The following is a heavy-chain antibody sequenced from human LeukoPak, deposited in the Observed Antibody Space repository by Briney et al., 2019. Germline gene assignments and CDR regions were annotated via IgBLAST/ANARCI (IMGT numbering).Heavy chain of an antibody. CDR3: ARDFFGIAAAGTYIDY. CDR1: GYTFTDDY. J-gene: IGHJ4*02. V-gene: IGHV1-69*04. CDR2: IIPILGIA. D-gene: IGHD6-13*01. Sequence: SVKVSCKASGYTFTDDYMHWVRQAPGQGLEWMGRIIPILGIANYAQKFQGRVTITADKSTSTAYMELSSLRSEDTAVYYCARDFFGIAAAGTYIDYWGQGTLVTVSS.